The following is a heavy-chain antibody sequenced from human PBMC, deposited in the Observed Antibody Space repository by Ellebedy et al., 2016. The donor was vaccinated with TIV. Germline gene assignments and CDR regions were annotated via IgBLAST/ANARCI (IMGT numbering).Heavy chain of an antibody. D-gene: IGHD6-13*01. V-gene: IGHV1-46*01. Sequence: ASVTVSCKASGYTFTKYYMHWVRQAPGQGLEWMGMINPSGGSTSYAQKFQGRVTMTRDTSTSTVYMELSSLRSEDTAVYYCTCLQLGIADYFDYWGQGALVTVSS. J-gene: IGHJ4*02. CDR2: INPSGGST. CDR1: GYTFTKYY. CDR3: TCLQLGIADYFDY.